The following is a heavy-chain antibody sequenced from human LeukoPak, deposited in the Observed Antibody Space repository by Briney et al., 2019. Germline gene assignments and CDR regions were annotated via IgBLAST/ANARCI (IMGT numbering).Heavy chain of an antibody. J-gene: IGHJ3*02. CDR1: GYYFNSYW. Sequence: GESLKISCKGSGYYFNSYWIGWVRQMPGKGLEWMGIIYPGDSDTKYSPSFEGQVTISADKSISTAYLQWNSLKASDTAMYYCARRVAAVHWAPDAFDIWGQGTMVTVSS. D-gene: IGHD6-13*01. CDR2: IYPGDSDT. CDR3: ARRVAAVHWAPDAFDI. V-gene: IGHV5-51*01.